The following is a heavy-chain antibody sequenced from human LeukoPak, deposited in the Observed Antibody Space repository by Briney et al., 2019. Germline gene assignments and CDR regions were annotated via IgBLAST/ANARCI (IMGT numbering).Heavy chain of an antibody. CDR2: ISGSGGST. Sequence: GGSLRLSCAASGFTFSSYAMSWVRQAPGKGLEWVSAISGSGGSTHYADSVKGRFTISRDNSKNTLYLQMNSLRAEDTAVYYCAKGNYYYGSGSYFHFDYWGQGTLVTVSS. D-gene: IGHD3-10*01. V-gene: IGHV3-23*01. J-gene: IGHJ4*02. CDR3: AKGNYYYGSGSYFHFDY. CDR1: GFTFSSYA.